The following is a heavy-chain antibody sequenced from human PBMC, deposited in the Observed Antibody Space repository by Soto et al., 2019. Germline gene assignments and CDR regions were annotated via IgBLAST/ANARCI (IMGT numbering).Heavy chain of an antibody. CDR1: GYTFSNFW. CDR2: TYPGDHET. V-gene: IGHV5-51*01. D-gene: IGHD6-13*01. CDR3: ARSPRSSPYFDY. J-gene: IGHJ4*02. Sequence: GESLKISCQSSGYTFSNFWIGWVRQLPGKGLEWMGITYPGDHETRYSPSFHGKVTISADRSINTAYLQWNSLEASDTAFNFCARSPRSSPYFDYWGQGALVTVSS.